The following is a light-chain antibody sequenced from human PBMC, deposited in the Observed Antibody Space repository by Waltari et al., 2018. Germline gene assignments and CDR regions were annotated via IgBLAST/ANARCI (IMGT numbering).Light chain of an antibody. CDR3: SSYAGSNKGV. V-gene: IGLV2-8*01. CDR2: EVT. CDR1: SSDVGGYNY. Sequence: QSALTQPPSASGSPGQSVTISCTGTSSDVGGYNYVSWYQQHPGKAPNLRIYEVTKRPSGVPGGFSGSKSGNAASLTVSGRQAEEEADYYCSSYAGSNKGVFGGGTKLTVL. J-gene: IGLJ3*02.